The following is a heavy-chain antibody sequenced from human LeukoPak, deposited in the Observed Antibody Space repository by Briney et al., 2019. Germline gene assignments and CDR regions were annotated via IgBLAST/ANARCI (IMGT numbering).Heavy chain of an antibody. D-gene: IGHD5-24*01. V-gene: IGHV3-23*01. Sequence: GGSLRLSCAASGFTFSSYAMSWVRQAPGKGLEWVSAISGSGGSTYYADSVKGRFTISRDNSKNTLYLQMNSLRAEDTAVYYCAKARPRRWLQLDGGPFDYWGQGTLVTVSS. CDR3: AKARPRRWLQLDGGPFDY. CDR1: GFTFSSYA. J-gene: IGHJ4*02. CDR2: ISGSGGST.